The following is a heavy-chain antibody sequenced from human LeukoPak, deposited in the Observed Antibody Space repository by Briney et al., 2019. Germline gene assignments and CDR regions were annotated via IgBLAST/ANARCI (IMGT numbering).Heavy chain of an antibody. CDR2: ISYDGSNK. CDR3: AKDEGSSWYYYGMDV. J-gene: IGHJ6*02. CDR1: GFTFSSYG. V-gene: IGHV3-30*18. D-gene: IGHD6-13*01. Sequence: GGSLRLSCAASGFTFSSYGIHWVRQAPGKGLEWVAVISYDGSNKFYADSVKGRFTISRDNSKNTLYLQMNSLRGEDTAVYYCAKDEGSSWYYYGMDVWGQGTTVTVSS.